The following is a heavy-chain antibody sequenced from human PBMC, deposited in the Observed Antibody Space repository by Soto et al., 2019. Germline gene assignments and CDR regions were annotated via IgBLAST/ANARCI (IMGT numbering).Heavy chain of an antibody. V-gene: IGHV4-39*01. CDR3: ARRNYGDYVFFWFDP. CDR2: IYYSGST. D-gene: IGHD4-17*01. J-gene: IGHJ5*02. CDR1: GGSISSSSYY. Sequence: QLQLQESGPGLVKPSETLSLTCTVSGGSISSSSYYWGWIRQPPGKGLEWIGSIYYSGSTYYNPSLKSRVTISVDTSKNQFSLKLSSVTAADTAVYYCARRNYGDYVFFWFDPWGQGTLVTVSS.